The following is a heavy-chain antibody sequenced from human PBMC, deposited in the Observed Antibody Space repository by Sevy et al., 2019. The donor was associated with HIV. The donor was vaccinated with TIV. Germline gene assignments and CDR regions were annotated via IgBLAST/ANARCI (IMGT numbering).Heavy chain of an antibody. CDR1: GFTFSSYS. CDR3: ARDLAYYYDSSGFGAFDI. D-gene: IGHD3-22*01. CDR2: ISSSSSYI. J-gene: IGHJ3*02. Sequence: GGSLRLSCAASGFTFSSYSMNWVRQAPGKGLEWVSSISSSSSYIYYADSVKGRFTISRDNAKNSLYLQMNSLRAEDTAVSYCARDLAYYYDSSGFGAFDIWGQGTMVTVSS. V-gene: IGHV3-21*01.